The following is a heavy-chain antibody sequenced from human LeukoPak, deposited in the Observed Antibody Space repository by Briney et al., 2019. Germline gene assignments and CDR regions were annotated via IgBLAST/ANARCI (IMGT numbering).Heavy chain of an antibody. CDR2: SNTANGNT. J-gene: IGHJ4*02. CDR1: VYTFTHYA. Sequence: ASVKVSCKTSVYTFTHYAMHSVRQAPGQKGEWVGGSNTANGNTKYSEKFQGRVTITRDTSASTAYMELSSLRSEDTAVYYCARDLGYCSGGSCTEFIYWGQGTLVTVSS. V-gene: IGHV1-3*04. CDR3: ARDLGYCSGGSCTEFIY. D-gene: IGHD2-15*01.